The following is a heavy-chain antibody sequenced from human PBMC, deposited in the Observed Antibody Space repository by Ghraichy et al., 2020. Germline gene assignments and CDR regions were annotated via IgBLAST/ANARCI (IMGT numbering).Heavy chain of an antibody. Sequence: SATLSLTCTVSGGSFSSVDYYWTWIRQSPGKGLEWIGYIYYSDSTYYNPSLRSRVFISIDTSKNQFSLNLNSVTAADTAVYYCARRSSSSSSRGNYYFDSWGQGTLVTVSS. J-gene: IGHJ4*02. CDR2: IYYSDST. D-gene: IGHD6-6*01. CDR1: GGSFSSVDYY. CDR3: ARRSSSSSSRGNYYFDS. V-gene: IGHV4-30-4*01.